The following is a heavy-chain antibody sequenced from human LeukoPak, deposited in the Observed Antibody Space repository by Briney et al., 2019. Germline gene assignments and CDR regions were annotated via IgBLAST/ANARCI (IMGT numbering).Heavy chain of an antibody. D-gene: IGHD3-10*01. CDR2: INASGGST. CDR3: ARSMVQLAVTDGFHI. Sequence: VASVKVSCKASGYTFTSYYMHWVRQAPGQGLEWMGIINASGGSTSYAQKFQGRVTMTRDTSTSTVYMELSSLRSEDTAIYYCARSMVQLAVTDGFHIWGQGTTVTVSS. J-gene: IGHJ3*02. V-gene: IGHV1-46*01. CDR1: GYTFTSYY.